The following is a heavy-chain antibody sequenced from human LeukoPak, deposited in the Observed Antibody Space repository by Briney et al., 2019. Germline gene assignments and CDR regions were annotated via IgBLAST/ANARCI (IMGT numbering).Heavy chain of an antibody. D-gene: IGHD5-18*01. J-gene: IGHJ6*03. V-gene: IGHV4-34*01. CDR2: INHGGST. CDR1: GGSFSGYY. CDR3: ARGKGQLWPHYYYYYYMDV. Sequence: SETLSLTCAVYGGSFSGYYWSWVRQPPGKGLEWIGEINHGGSTNYNPSLKSRVTISVDTSKNQFSLKLSSVTAADTAVYYCARGKGQLWPHYYYYYYMDVWGKGTTVTVSS.